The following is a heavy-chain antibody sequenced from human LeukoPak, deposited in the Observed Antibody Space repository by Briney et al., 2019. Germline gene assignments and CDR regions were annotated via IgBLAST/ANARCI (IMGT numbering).Heavy chain of an antibody. D-gene: IGHD3-10*01. J-gene: IGHJ4*02. CDR1: GFTFSDYV. CDR2: VSYDGSNQ. V-gene: IGHV3-30-3*01. Sequence: GGSLRLSCAASGFTFSDYVMHWVRQAPGKGVEWVAVVSYDGSNQHYADSVKGRFTISRDNSKNTFYLQMNSLRAEDTAVYYCARARGGTSLDYWGQGTLVTVSS. CDR3: ARARGGTSLDY.